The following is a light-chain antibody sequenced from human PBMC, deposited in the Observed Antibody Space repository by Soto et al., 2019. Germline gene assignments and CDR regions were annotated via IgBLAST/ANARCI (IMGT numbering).Light chain of an antibody. CDR2: GAS. CDR1: QSVSSSSY. Sequence: EIVLTQSPGTLSLSPGERATLSCRASQSVSSSSYLAWYQQKPGQAPRLLIYGASSRATGIPDRFSGSGSATDFTRTISRLEPEAFSVYYCRQYGSSPSYTFGQGTKLEIK. J-gene: IGKJ2*01. CDR3: RQYGSSPSYT. V-gene: IGKV3-20*01.